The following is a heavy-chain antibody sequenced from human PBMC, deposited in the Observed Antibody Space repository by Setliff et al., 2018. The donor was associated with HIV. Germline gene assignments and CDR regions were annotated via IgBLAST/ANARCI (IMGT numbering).Heavy chain of an antibody. CDR3: ARDANYYESGGPPLHGMDV. Sequence: SETLSLTCTVPGDSIRSSDTYWSWIRQHPGKGLEWIGYIFYSGTAYYNPSLKSRVTISVDRSRNQFSLKLNSVTAADTAVYYCARDANYYESGGPPLHGMDVWGQGTTVTVSS. D-gene: IGHD3-22*01. CDR2: IFYSGTA. CDR1: GDSIRSSDTY. J-gene: IGHJ6*02. V-gene: IGHV4-31*03.